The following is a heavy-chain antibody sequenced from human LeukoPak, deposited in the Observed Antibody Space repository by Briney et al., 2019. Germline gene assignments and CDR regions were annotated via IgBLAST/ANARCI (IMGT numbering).Heavy chain of an antibody. CDR1: GITLSNYG. CDR3: AKRGVVIRVILVGFHKEAYYFDS. D-gene: IGHD3-22*01. V-gene: IGHV3-23*01. Sequence: GGSLTLSCAVSGITLSNYGMSWVRQAPGKGLEWVAGISGSGGSTNYANSVKGRFTISRDNPKNTLFLQMNSLRAEDTAVYFCAKRGVVIRVILVGFHKEAYYFDSWGQGALVTVSS. CDR2: ISGSGGST. J-gene: IGHJ4*02.